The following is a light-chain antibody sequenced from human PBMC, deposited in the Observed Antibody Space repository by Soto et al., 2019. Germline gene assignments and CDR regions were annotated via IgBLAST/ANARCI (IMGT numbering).Light chain of an antibody. V-gene: IGKV3-20*01. J-gene: IGKJ4*01. CDR1: QSVNSNS. CDR2: GAS. Sequence: EIVLTQSPGTLSLSPGERATLSCRASQSVNSNSLAWYQQKPGQAPSLLIYGASSVSTWIPDRFSGSGSGTDFTLTIYRLEPEDFAVYYGQQYRSSPHPFGGGTKVELK. CDR3: QQYRSSPHP.